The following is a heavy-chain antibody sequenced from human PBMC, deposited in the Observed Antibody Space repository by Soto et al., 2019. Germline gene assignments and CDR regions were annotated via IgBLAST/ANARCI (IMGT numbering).Heavy chain of an antibody. V-gene: IGHV1-3*01. Sequence: VASVKVSCKASGYTFTSYAMHWVRQAPGQRLEWMGWINAGNGNTKYSQKFQGRVTITRDTSASTAYMELSSLRSEDTAVYYCASSDKKNRDNWFDPWGQGTLVTVSS. CDR2: INAGNGNT. D-gene: IGHD3-22*01. CDR1: GYTFTSYA. CDR3: ASSDKKNRDNWFDP. J-gene: IGHJ5*02.